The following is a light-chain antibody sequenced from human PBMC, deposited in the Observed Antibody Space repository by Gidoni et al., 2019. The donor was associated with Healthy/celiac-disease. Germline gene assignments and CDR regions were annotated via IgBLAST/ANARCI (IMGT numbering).Light chain of an antibody. V-gene: IGKV1-33*01. CDR2: DAS. CDR3: QQYDNLPLMYT. Sequence: DIQMTQSPSSLSAFVGDRVTITCQASQDISNNLNWYQQTPGKAPKLLIYDASNLETGVPSRFSGSGSGTRFTFTISSLQPEDIVTYYCQQYDNLPLMYTFGQGTKLEIK. J-gene: IGKJ2*01. CDR1: QDISNN.